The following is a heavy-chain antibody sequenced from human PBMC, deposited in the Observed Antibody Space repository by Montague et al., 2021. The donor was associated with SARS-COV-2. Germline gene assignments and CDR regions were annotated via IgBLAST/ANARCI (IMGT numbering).Heavy chain of an antibody. CDR1: GFPFSSYA. Sequence: SLRLSCAASGFPFSSYAMHWVRQAPGKGLEWVALISYDGNDKYYADSVKGRFTISRDNSKNTLYLQMNSLGAEDTAVYYCAREGVILVPGSWRFDYWGQGTLVTVSS. J-gene: IGHJ4*02. CDR2: ISYDGNDK. CDR3: AREGVILVPGSWRFDY. D-gene: IGHD3-10*01. V-gene: IGHV3-30-3*01.